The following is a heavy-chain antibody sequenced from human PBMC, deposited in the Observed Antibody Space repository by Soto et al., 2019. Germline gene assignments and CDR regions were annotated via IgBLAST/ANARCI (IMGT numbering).Heavy chain of an antibody. CDR2: IIPIFGTA. CDR1: GGTFSSYA. D-gene: IGHD3-10*01. Sequence: QVQLVQSGAEVKKPGSSVKVSCKASGGTFSSYAISWVRQAPGQGLEWMGGIIPIFGTANYAQKFQGRVTITADESTSTAYMELSSLRSEDTAVYYWAQPWAMVRGNYHGMDVWGQGTTVTVSS. J-gene: IGHJ6*02. V-gene: IGHV1-69*12. CDR3: AQPWAMVRGNYHGMDV.